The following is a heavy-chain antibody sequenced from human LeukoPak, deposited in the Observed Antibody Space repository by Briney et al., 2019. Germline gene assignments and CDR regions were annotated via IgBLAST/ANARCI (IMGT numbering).Heavy chain of an antibody. CDR2: INHSGST. J-gene: IGHJ4*02. CDR3: ARGGCGSGSYSPFDY. CDR1: GGSFSGYY. V-gene: IGHV4-34*01. D-gene: IGHD3-10*01. Sequence: SETLSLTCAVYGGSFSGYYWSWIRQPPGKGLEWIGEINHSGSTNHNPSLKSRVTISVDTSKNQFSLKLSSVTAADTAVYYCARGGCGSGSYSPFDYWGQGTLVTVSS.